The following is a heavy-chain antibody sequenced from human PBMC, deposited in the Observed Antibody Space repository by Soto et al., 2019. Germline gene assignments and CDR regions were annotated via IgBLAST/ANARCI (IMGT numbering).Heavy chain of an antibody. J-gene: IGHJ3*02. CDR1: GFTVNNAW. CDR2: IKSKTDGGTT. CDR3: TTVAATPYDAFDI. D-gene: IGHD6-25*01. Sequence: PGGSMKLSCAASGFTVNNAWMGWARQAPGKELEWVGRIKSKTDGGTTDYAAPVKGRFTISRDDSKNTLYLQMNSLKTEDTAVYYCTTVAATPYDAFDIWGQGTMVTVSS. V-gene: IGHV3-15*01.